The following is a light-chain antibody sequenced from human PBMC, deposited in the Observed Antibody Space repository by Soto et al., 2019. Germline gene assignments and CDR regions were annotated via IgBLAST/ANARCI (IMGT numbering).Light chain of an antibody. CDR1: QSISSY. CDR3: QQSYSTPRT. Sequence: DIQMTQSPSSLSASVGDRVTITCRASQSISSYLNWYQQKPGKARKLLIYAAYSLQSGVTSRFSGSGSGTDFTLTISSLQPEDFATYYCQQSYSTPRTVGQVTKVEIK. CDR2: AAY. V-gene: IGKV1-39*01. J-gene: IGKJ1*01.